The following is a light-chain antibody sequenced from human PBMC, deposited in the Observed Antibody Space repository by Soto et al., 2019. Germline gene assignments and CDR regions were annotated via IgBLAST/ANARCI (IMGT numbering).Light chain of an antibody. Sequence: DIQMTQSPSSLSASVGDRVTITCRASQSIGNYLNWYRQKPGKAPELLIYAASNLQREVPSRFSGTGSGTDFTLTISRLEPEDFAVYYCQQYGSSPYTFGLGTKLEIK. J-gene: IGKJ2*01. V-gene: IGKV1-39*01. CDR3: QQYGSSPYT. CDR1: QSIGNY. CDR2: AAS.